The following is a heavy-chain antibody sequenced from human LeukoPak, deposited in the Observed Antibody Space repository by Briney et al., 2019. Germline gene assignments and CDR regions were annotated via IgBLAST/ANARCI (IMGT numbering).Heavy chain of an antibody. CDR2: IYYSGST. D-gene: IGHD6-6*01. Sequence: SQTLSLTCTVSGGSISSGSYYWSWIRQPPGKGLEWIGYIYYSGSTNYNPSLKSRVTISVDTSKNQFSLKLSSVTAADTAVYYCARVALYSSSSYWFDPWGQGTLVTVSS. V-gene: IGHV4-61*01. CDR1: GGSISSGSYY. J-gene: IGHJ5*02. CDR3: ARVALYSSSSYWFDP.